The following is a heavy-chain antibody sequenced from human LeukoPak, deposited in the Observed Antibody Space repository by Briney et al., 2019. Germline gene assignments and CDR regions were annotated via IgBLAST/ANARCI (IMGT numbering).Heavy chain of an antibody. Sequence: ASVKVSCKASGYTFTGYYMHWVRQAPGQGLEWMGWINPNSGGTNYAQKFQGRVTMARDTSISTAYMELRRLRSDDTAVYYCARDRIAVAATGSTYSEYYFDYWGQGTLVTVSS. CDR3: ARDRIAVAATGSTYSEYYFDY. D-gene: IGHD6-19*01. CDR2: INPNSGGT. CDR1: GYTFTGYY. V-gene: IGHV1-2*02. J-gene: IGHJ4*02.